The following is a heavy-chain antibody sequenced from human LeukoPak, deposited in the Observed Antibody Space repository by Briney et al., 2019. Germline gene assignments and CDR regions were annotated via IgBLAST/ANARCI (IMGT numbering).Heavy chain of an antibody. D-gene: IGHD6-19*01. Sequence: SETLSLTCDVSGYSISSGYYWGWIRQPPGKGLEWIGSIHHSGSTYHNPSLKSRVIISVDTSKNQFSLKLSSVTAADTAVYYCGRNLRYCSLDYWGQGILVTVSS. CDR2: IHHSGST. CDR1: GYSISSGYY. CDR3: GRNLRYCSLDY. V-gene: IGHV4-38-2*01. J-gene: IGHJ4*02.